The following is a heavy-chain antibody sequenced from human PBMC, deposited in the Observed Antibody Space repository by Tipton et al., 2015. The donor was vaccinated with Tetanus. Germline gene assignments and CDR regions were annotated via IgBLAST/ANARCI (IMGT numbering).Heavy chain of an antibody. CDR3: ARGGDNLTFQRPTGRWFDP. V-gene: IGHV4-31*03. D-gene: IGHD1-1*01. CDR1: GGSVSSGAYC. Sequence: TLSLTCTVSGGSVSSGAYCWSWIRQHPGKGLESIGCISSRGSTYYNPSLTSRVSISVDTSKNQFSLKLTSVTAADTAIYYCARGGDNLTFQRPTGRWFDPWGHGTLVTVS. CDR2: ISSRGST. J-gene: IGHJ5*02.